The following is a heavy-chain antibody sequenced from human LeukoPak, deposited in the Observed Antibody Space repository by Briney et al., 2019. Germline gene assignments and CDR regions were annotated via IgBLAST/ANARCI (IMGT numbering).Heavy chain of an antibody. Sequence: ASVKVSCKASGYTFTSYGISRVRQAPGQGLEWMGWISAYNGNTNYAQKLQGRVTMTTDTSTSTAYMELRSLRSDDTAVYYCARMGGIAVAESGAYYFDYWGQGTLVTVSS. CDR1: GYTFTSYG. CDR2: ISAYNGNT. J-gene: IGHJ4*02. V-gene: IGHV1-18*01. D-gene: IGHD6-19*01. CDR3: ARMGGIAVAESGAYYFDY.